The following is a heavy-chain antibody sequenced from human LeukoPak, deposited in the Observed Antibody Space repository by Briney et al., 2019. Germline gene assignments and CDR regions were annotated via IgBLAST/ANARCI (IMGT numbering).Heavy chain of an antibody. CDR3: AKKAVAGTFFDY. V-gene: IGHV3-30*18. CDR1: GFTFSSYG. CDR2: ISYDGSNR. J-gene: IGHJ4*02. Sequence: GGSLRLSCAASGFTFSSYGMHWVRQAPGKGLEWVAVISYDGSNRYYADSVKGRFTISRDNSKNTLYLQMNSLRAEDTAVYYCAKKAVAGTFFDYWGQGTLVTVSS. D-gene: IGHD6-19*01.